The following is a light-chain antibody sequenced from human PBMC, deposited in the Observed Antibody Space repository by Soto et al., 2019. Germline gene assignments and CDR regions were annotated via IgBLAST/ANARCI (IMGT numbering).Light chain of an antibody. CDR3: VSYTSSTTYV. CDR1: SSDVGGSNF. V-gene: IGLV2-14*03. Sequence: QSVLTQPASVSDSPGQSITISCTGTSSDVGGSNFVSWYQQHPGKPPKLIIYDVANRPSGVSNRFSGSKSGSTASLIISRLQTEHEADYYCVSYTSSTTYVFGTGTKFIAL. J-gene: IGLJ1*01. CDR2: DVA.